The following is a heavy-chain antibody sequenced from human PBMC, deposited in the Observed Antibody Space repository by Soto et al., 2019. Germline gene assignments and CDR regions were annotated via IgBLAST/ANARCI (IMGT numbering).Heavy chain of an antibody. CDR2: INSDGSST. Sequence: EVQLVESGGGLVQPGGSLRLSCAASGFTFSSYWMHWVRQAPGKGLVWVSRINSDGSSTSYADSVKGRFTISRDNAKNTLYLKMNSLRAEDTAVYYCVRTSLVVAATTRADYWGQGTLVTVSS. V-gene: IGHV3-74*01. CDR1: GFTFSSYW. D-gene: IGHD2-15*01. CDR3: VRTSLVVAATTRADY. J-gene: IGHJ4*02.